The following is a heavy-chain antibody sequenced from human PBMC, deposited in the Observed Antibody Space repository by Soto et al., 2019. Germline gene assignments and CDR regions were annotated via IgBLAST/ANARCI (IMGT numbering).Heavy chain of an antibody. CDR1: GLSLRTTGVG. CDR2: HYWDDDK. V-gene: IGHV2-5*02. J-gene: IGHJ6*02. D-gene: IGHD2-21*02. CDR3: VQSRCGGDCLEIYSSHAYNGLDV. Sequence: QVTLKESGPTLVKPTQTLTLTCTVSGLSLRTTGVGVGWVRQPPGKALEWLALHYWDDDKRYSPSLRSRLTIAKDISEKHVVLTMTNIDTVDTATYYCVQSRCGGDCLEIYSSHAYNGLDVWGQGTTVTFSS.